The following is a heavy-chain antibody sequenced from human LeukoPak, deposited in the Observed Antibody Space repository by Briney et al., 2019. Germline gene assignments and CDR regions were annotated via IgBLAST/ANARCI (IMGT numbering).Heavy chain of an antibody. Sequence: GESLKISCKGSGYKFNAYWIGWVRQMPGNGLESMGIIYPADSDTTYSPSFQGQVTISADKSINTVYLQWSSLKASDTAMYYCARQSRDGSKTQGYYFDFWGQGTLVTVSS. J-gene: IGHJ4*02. CDR1: GYKFNAYW. V-gene: IGHV5-51*01. CDR3: ARQSRDGSKTQGYYFDF. CDR2: IYPADSDT. D-gene: IGHD3-10*01.